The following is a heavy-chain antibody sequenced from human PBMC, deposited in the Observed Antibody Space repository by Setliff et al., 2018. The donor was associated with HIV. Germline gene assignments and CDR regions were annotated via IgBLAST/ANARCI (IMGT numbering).Heavy chain of an antibody. Sequence: ASVKVSCKASGYTFTSYDISWVRQAPGQGLEWMGRISAYNGNTNYAQKLQGRVTMTTDTSTSTAYMELRSLRSDDTAVYYCAREIGDYYDSSGYYPPTDYYYGMDVWGQGATVTVSS. CDR2: ISAYNGNT. CDR3: AREIGDYYDSSGYYPPTDYYYGMDV. D-gene: IGHD3-22*01. V-gene: IGHV1-18*01. CDR1: GYTFTSYD. J-gene: IGHJ6*02.